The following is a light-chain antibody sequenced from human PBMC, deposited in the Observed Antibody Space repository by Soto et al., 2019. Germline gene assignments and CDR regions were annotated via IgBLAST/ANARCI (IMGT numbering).Light chain of an antibody. CDR3: QKYNSYSKK. V-gene: IGKV1-5*01. CDR2: AAS. CDR1: QSISYW. J-gene: IGKJ1*01. Sequence: DIQMTQSPSTLSASVLYIVTITFRASQSISYWLALYQQKPGNAPKLLIYAASSLESGVPSRFSGSGSGTEFTLTISSLQPDDSASYYCQKYNSYSKKFGQGTKVDIK.